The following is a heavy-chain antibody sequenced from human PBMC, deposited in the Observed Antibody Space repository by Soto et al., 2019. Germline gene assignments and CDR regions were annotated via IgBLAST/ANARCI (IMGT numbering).Heavy chain of an antibody. CDR2: ISFDGSNK. V-gene: IGHV3-30-3*01. J-gene: IGHJ6*02. CDR1: GFTFSSHA. CDR3: ARDQQYCTTTSCSKIGAGHYYYHGMDV. Sequence: QVQLVESGGGVVQPGRSLRLSCAASGFTFSSHAMHWVRQAPGKGLEWVAVISFDGSNKYSADSVKGRFTISRDNSKNTLYLQMNSLRAEDTAVYYCARDQQYCTTTSCSKIGAGHYYYHGMDVWGQGTTVTVSS. D-gene: IGHD2-2*01.